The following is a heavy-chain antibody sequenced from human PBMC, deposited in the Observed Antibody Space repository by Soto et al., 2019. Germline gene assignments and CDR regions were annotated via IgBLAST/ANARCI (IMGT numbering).Heavy chain of an antibody. Sequence: ASVKVSCKASGYTFTSYGISWVRQAPGQGLEWMGWISAYNGNTNYAQKLQGRVTMTTDTSTSTAYMELRSLRSDDTAVYYCARVGFGLRLGELSYYFDYWGQGTLVTVSS. J-gene: IGHJ4*02. CDR2: ISAYNGNT. D-gene: IGHD3-16*02. CDR3: ARVGFGLRLGELSYYFDY. CDR1: GYTFTSYG. V-gene: IGHV1-18*01.